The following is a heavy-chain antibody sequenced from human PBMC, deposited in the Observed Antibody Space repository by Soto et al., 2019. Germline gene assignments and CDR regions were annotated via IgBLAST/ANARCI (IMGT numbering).Heavy chain of an antibody. CDR2: VYYSGST. CDR3: AREVAAARIVGAYSNANAEYFQH. Sequence: SSETLSLTCTVSGGSVSSSSYYWGWVRQPPGKGLEWIGSVYYSGSTYYDPSLKSRVTISVDTSKNQFSLKLSSVTAADTAVYYCAREVAAARIVGAYSNANAEYFQHWGQGTLVTVSS. J-gene: IGHJ1*01. D-gene: IGHD1-26*01. V-gene: IGHV4-39*07. CDR1: GGSVSSSSYY.